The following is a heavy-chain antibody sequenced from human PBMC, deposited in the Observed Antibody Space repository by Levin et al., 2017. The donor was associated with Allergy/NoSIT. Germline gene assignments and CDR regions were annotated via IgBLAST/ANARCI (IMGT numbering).Heavy chain of an antibody. D-gene: IGHD3-10*01. J-gene: IGHJ4*02. CDR3: ARVPKGRGHFDY. CDR2: INHSGST. V-gene: IGHV4-34*01. CDR1: GGSFSGYY. Sequence: PSETLSLTCAVYGGSFSGYYWSWIRQPPGKGLEWIGEINHSGSTNYNPSLKSRVTISVDTSKNQFSLKLSSVTAADTAVYYCARVPKGRGHFDYWGQGTLVTVSS.